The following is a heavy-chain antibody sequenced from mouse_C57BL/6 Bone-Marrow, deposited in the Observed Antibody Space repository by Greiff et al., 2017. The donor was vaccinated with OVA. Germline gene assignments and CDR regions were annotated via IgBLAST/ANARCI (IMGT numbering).Heavy chain of an antibody. J-gene: IGHJ4*01. D-gene: IGHD1-1*01. V-gene: IGHV6-3*01. Sequence: EVQLQESGGGLVQPGGSMKLSFVSSVFTFSTYFMNLFLQSPEKGLEWVAQISLKSDNYATHYAESVKGRFTISRDDSKRSVYLQMNNLRAEDTGIYYCTDDYYSKYAMDYWGQGTSVTVSS. CDR1: VFTFSTYF. CDR3: TDDYYSKYAMDY. CDR2: ISLKSDNYAT.